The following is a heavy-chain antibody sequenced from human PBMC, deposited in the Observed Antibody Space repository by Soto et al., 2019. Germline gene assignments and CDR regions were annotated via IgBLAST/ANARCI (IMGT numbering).Heavy chain of an antibody. D-gene: IGHD6-19*01. CDR3: ARDRGAVPGD. V-gene: IGHV3-66*01. Sequence: EVQLVESGGGLVQPGGSLRLYCAASGFTVRNSYMSWVRQAPGKGLEWVSVIYLGGSIYYADSVRGRFTISRDNSKNTLYLQMNSLTVEDTAVYYCARDRGAVPGDWGQGTLVTVSS. J-gene: IGHJ4*02. CDR2: IYLGGSI. CDR1: GFTVRNSY.